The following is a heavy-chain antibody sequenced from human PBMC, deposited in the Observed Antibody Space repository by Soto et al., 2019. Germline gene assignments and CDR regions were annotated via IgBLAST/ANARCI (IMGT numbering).Heavy chain of an antibody. CDR1: GFTLSSYW. CDR3: VRDGRTGWHFDN. D-gene: IGHD6-19*01. J-gene: IGHJ4*02. CDR2: TRQDGGQS. V-gene: IGHV3-7*01. Sequence: EVQLVESGGGLVQPGGSLRLSCEASGFTLSSYWMSWIRQAPGKGLEWVANTRQDGGQSYLVDSVQGRFTISRDNAKNSVYLQMNSLRAEDTAVYYCVRDGRTGWHFDNWGQGTLVTVSS.